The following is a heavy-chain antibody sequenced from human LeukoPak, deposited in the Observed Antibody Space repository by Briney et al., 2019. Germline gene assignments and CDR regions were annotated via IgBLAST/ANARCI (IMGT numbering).Heavy chain of an antibody. J-gene: IGHJ6*02. CDR3: ARDLVVAAPPYYYYGMDV. D-gene: IGHD6-25*01. CDR1: GDCVSSNSAA. CDR2: TYYRSKWYN. Sequence: SQTLSLTCAISGDCVSSNSAAWNWIRQSPSRGLEWLGRTYYRSKWYNDYAVSVKSRITINPDTSKNQFSLQLNSVTPEDTAVYYCARDLVVAAPPYYYYGMDVWGQGTTVTVSS. V-gene: IGHV6-1*01.